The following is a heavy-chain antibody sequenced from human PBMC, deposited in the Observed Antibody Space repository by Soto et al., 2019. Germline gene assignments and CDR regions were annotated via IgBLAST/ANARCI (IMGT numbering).Heavy chain of an antibody. CDR3: ARRLATVTTLPRNYYYYYMDV. Sequence: SETLSLTCTVSGVSISSYYWSWIRQPPGKGLEWIGYIYYSGSTNYNPSLKSRVTISVDTSKNQFSLKLSSVTAADTAVYYCARRLATVTTLPRNYYYYYMDVWGKGTTVTVSS. J-gene: IGHJ6*03. D-gene: IGHD4-17*01. CDR1: GVSISSYY. V-gene: IGHV4-59*08. CDR2: IYYSGST.